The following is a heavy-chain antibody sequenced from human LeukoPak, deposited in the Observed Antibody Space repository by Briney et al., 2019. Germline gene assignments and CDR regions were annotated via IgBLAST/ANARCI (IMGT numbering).Heavy chain of an antibody. CDR2: IYPGDSDT. Sequence: GESLKISCKGSGYSFTSYWIGWVRPMPGKGLEWMGIIYPGDSDTRYSPSFQGQVTISADKSISTAYLQWSSLKASDTAMYYCARHLTPGQWLVPIDYWGQGTLVTVSS. CDR3: ARHLTPGQWLVPIDY. D-gene: IGHD6-19*01. CDR1: GYSFTSYW. V-gene: IGHV5-51*01. J-gene: IGHJ4*02.